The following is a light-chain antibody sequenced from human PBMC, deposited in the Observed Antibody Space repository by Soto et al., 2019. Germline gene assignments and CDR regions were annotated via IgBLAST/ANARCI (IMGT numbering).Light chain of an antibody. J-gene: IGKJ2*01. CDR3: QQRSNWPPYYT. CDR1: QSVSSY. V-gene: IGKV3-11*01. CDR2: DAS. Sequence: EIVLTQSPATLSLSPGERATLSCRASQSVSSYLAWYQQKPGQAPRLLFYDASNRATGIQARFSGSGSGTDFTLTISSLEPEDFAVYYCQQRSNWPPYYTFGQGTKLEIK.